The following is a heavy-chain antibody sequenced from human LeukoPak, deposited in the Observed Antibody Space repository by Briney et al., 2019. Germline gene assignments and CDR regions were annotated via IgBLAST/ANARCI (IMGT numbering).Heavy chain of an antibody. CDR1: GGSISSYY. CDR3: ARMQHTMVRGVIITPLDY. CDR2: IYYSGST. Sequence: SETLSLTCTVSGGSISSYYWSWIRQPPGKGLEWIGYIYYSGSTNYNPSLKSRVTISVDTSKNQFSLKLSSVTAADTAVYYYARMQHTMVRGVIITPLDYWGQGTLVTVSS. D-gene: IGHD3-10*01. V-gene: IGHV4-59*01. J-gene: IGHJ4*02.